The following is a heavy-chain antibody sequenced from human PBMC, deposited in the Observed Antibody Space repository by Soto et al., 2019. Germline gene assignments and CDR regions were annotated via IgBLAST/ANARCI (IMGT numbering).Heavy chain of an antibody. CDR1: GGSFSTYN. J-gene: IGHJ4*02. CDR3: ARDTAVTNAASRMAY. D-gene: IGHD4-4*01. Sequence: QVQLVQSGAEVKKPGSSVKVSCKTSGGSFSTYNYNWVRQAPGQGLEWMGRIIPFANIANYGQAFQDRVTISADTSASTVYMELRSLTSEATALYYCARDTAVTNAASRMAYWGQGTLVTVSS. V-gene: IGHV1-69*08. CDR2: IIPFANIA.